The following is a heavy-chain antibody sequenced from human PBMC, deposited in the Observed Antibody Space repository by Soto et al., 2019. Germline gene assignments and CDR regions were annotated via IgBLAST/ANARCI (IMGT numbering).Heavy chain of an antibody. D-gene: IGHD2-2*01. J-gene: IGHJ3*02. CDR3: ARRKAEEYCSPTSSCLLVFDI. CDR2: IDYSGST. Sequence: PSETLSLTCSVSGDSISNYYWNWIRQPPGKGLEWIGYIDYSGSTKYNPSLKSRVTISVDTSKNQFSLRLSSVTAADTAVYYCARRKAEEYCSPTSSCLLVFDIWGQGTMVT. CDR1: GDSISNYY. V-gene: IGHV4-59*08.